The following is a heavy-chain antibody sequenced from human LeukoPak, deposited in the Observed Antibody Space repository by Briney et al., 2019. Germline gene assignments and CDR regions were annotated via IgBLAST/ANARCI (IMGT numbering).Heavy chain of an antibody. Sequence: SETLSLTCSVSGDSIRSYYWSWIRQPAGKGLEWIGRIYTSGSTNYNPPLKTRVTMSVDTSKNQFSLRLSSVTAADTAVYYCAREGTYCSRTSCYDSFLDYWGQGTLVTVSS. CDR2: IYTSGST. CDR1: GDSIRSYY. D-gene: IGHD2-2*01. V-gene: IGHV4-4*07. J-gene: IGHJ4*02. CDR3: AREGTYCSRTSCYDSFLDY.